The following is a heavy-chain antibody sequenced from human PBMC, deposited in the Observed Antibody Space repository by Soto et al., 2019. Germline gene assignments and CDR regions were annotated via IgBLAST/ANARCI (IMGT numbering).Heavy chain of an antibody. Sequence: SETLSLTCTVSGGSISSYYWSWIRQPPGKGLEWIGYIYYSGSTNYNPSLKSRVTISVDTSKNQFSLKLSSVTAADTAVYYCARDKYPGITGTTEGGWFDPWGQGTLVTVSS. CDR3: ARDKYPGITGTTEGGWFDP. CDR2: IYYSGST. CDR1: GGSISSYY. D-gene: IGHD1-7*01. J-gene: IGHJ5*02. V-gene: IGHV4-59*01.